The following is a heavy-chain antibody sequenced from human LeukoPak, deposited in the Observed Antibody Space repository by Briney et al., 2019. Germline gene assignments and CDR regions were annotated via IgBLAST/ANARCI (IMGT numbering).Heavy chain of an antibody. CDR1: GGSISSHY. CDR2: IYYSGST. J-gene: IGHJ5*02. CDR3: ARRDTVTNWFDP. V-gene: IGHV4-59*11. D-gene: IGHD4-11*01. Sequence: SETLSLTCTVSGGSISSHYWSWIRQPPGKGLEWIGYIYYSGSTNYNPSLKSRVTISVDTSKNQFSLKLSSVTAADTAVYYCARRDTVTNWFDPWGQGTLVTVSS.